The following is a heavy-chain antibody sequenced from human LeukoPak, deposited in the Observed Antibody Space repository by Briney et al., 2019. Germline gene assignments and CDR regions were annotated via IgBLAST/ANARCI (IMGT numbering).Heavy chain of an antibody. CDR3: ARDHPPPNGLLWEGLDY. V-gene: IGHV3-21*01. D-gene: IGHD3-16*01. CDR2: ISPSSDFI. Sequence: GGSLRLSCAASGFTFSSYNMNWVRQAPGKGLEWVSSISPSSDFIYYADSVRGRFTISRDNANKSVLLEMNSLRVEDTAVYYCARDHPPPNGLLWEGLDYWGQGSLVTVSS. CDR1: GFTFSSYN. J-gene: IGHJ4*02.